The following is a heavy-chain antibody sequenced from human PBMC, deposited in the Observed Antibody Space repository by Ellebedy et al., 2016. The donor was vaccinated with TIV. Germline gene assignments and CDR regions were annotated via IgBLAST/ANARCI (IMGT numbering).Heavy chain of an antibody. CDR3: ASRQSVGVGEVALDY. V-gene: IGHV1-46*01. J-gene: IGHJ4*02. Sequence: AASVKVSCKASGYTFTSYYMHWVRQAPGQGLEWMGIINPTGGSTIYAQKFQGRVTMTTDTSTSTAYMDLRSLRSDDTAVYYCASRQSVGVGEVALDYWGQGTLVTVSS. D-gene: IGHD3-10*01. CDR1: GYTFTSYY. CDR2: INPTGGST.